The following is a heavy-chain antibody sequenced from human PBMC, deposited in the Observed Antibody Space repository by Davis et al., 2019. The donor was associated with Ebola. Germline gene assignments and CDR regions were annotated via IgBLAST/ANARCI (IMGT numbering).Heavy chain of an antibody. CDR1: GGSFSGYY. Sequence: GSLRLSCAVYGGSFSGYYWSWIRQPPGKGLEWIGEINHSGSTNYNPSLKSRVTISVDTSKNQFSLKLSSVTAADTAVYYCARERLGYCSGGSCHNDAFDIWGQGTMVTVSS. CDR3: ARERLGYCSGGSCHNDAFDI. CDR2: INHSGST. J-gene: IGHJ3*02. V-gene: IGHV4-34*01. D-gene: IGHD2-15*01.